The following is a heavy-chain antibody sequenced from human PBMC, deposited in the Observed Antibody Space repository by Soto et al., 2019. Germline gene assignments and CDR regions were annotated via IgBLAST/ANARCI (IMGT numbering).Heavy chain of an antibody. D-gene: IGHD2-2*01. CDR2: ISWDGGST. CDR3: AKSPYCSSTSCYAEYFQH. J-gene: IGHJ1*01. CDR1: GFTFDDYA. Sequence: GSLRLSCAASGFTFDDYAMHWVRQAPGKGLEWVSLISWDGGSTYYADSVKGRFTISRDNSKNSLYLQMNSLRAEDTALYYCAKSPYCSSTSCYAEYFQHWGQGTLVTVSS. V-gene: IGHV3-43D*03.